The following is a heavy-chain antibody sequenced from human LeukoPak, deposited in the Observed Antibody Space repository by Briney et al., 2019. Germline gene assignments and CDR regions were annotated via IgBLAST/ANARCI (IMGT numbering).Heavy chain of an antibody. V-gene: IGHV3-21*01. CDR2: ISSSSSYI. Sequence: GGSLRLSCAASGFTFSTYWMHWVRQAPGKGLEWVSSISSSSSYIYYADSVKGRFTISRDNAKNSLYLQMNSLRAEDTAVYYCARVSQAPYYWGQGTLVTVSS. CDR3: ARVSQAPYY. CDR1: GFTFSTYW. J-gene: IGHJ4*02. D-gene: IGHD3-16*02.